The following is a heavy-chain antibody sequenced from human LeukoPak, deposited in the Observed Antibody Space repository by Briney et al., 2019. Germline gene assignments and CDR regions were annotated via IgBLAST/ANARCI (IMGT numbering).Heavy chain of an antibody. J-gene: IGHJ6*03. CDR1: GGSISSGSYY. V-gene: IGHV4-61*02. CDR2: IYTSGST. D-gene: IGHD6-13*01. Sequence: PSETLSLTCTVSGGSISSGSYYWSWIRQPAGKGLEWIGRIYTSGSTNYNPSLKSRVTISVDTSKSQFSLKLSSVTAADTAVYYCAREGAAAGTAYYYYYYMDVWGKGTTVTISS. CDR3: AREGAAAGTAYYYYYYMDV.